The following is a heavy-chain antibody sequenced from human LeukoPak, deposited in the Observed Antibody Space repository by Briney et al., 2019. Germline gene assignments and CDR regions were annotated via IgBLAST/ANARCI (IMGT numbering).Heavy chain of an antibody. CDR1: GYTFTDYY. J-gene: IGHJ4*02. D-gene: IGHD6-6*01. CDR2: INPNSSGT. CDR3: AGDDYSRSSRPFDY. Sequence: GASVKVSCKASGYTFTDYYMHWVRQAPGQGLEWMGWINPNSSGTNYAQKFQGRVTMTRDTSISTSYMELGRLTSDDTAVYYCAGDDYSRSSRPFDYWGQGTLVTVSS. V-gene: IGHV1-2*02.